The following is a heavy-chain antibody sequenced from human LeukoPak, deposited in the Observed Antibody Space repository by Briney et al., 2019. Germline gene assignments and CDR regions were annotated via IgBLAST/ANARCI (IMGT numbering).Heavy chain of an antibody. V-gene: IGHV1-2*06. CDR1: GYTFTGYY. D-gene: IGHD2-15*01. CDR2: INPNSGGT. CDR3: ARDKVRIATAPHY. Sequence: GSSVKVSCKASGYTFTGYYMHWVRQAPGQGLEWMGRINPNSGGTNYAQKFQGRVTMTRDTSISTAYMELSRLRSDDTAVYYCARDKVRIATAPHYWGQGTLVTVSS. J-gene: IGHJ4*02.